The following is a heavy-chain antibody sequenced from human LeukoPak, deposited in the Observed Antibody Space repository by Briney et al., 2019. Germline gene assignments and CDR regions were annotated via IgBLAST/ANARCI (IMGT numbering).Heavy chain of an antibody. V-gene: IGHV3-7*03. D-gene: IGHD3-16*02. CDR3: ARERLGELSLPPLDY. J-gene: IGHJ4*02. CDR1: GFTFSSDW. CDR2: IKQDGSEK. Sequence: GSLRLSCAASGFTFSSDWMSWVRAAPGKGLEWVANIKQDGSEKYYVDSVKGRFTISRDNAKNTLYLQMNSLRAEDTAVYYCARERLGELSLPPLDYWGQGTLVTVSS.